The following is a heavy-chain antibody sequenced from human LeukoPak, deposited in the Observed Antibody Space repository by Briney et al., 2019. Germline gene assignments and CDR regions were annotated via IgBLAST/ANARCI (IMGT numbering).Heavy chain of an antibody. CDR1: GFTFSNYD. V-gene: IGHV3-74*01. CDR2: INSDGSRT. CDR3: ARDPDLSGYSFFDY. Sequence: GGSLRLSCTASGFTFSNYDMTWVRQAPGKGLVWVSRINSDGSRTSYADSVKGRFTISRDNAKNTLYLQMNSLRAEDTAVYYCARDPDLSGYSFFDYWGQGTLVTVSS. D-gene: IGHD3-22*01. J-gene: IGHJ4*02.